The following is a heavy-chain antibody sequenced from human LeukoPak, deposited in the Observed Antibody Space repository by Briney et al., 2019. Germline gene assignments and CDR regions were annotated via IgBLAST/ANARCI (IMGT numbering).Heavy chain of an antibody. D-gene: IGHD1-26*01. Sequence: SETLSLTCTVSGGSISSYYWSWIRQPPGKGLEWIGYIYYSGSTNYNPSLKSRVTISVDTSKNQFSLKLSSVTAAGTAVYYCARVGLSSGSYYYYYYYMDVWGKGTTVTVSS. V-gene: IGHV4-59*08. CDR1: GGSISSYY. CDR3: ARVGLSSGSYYYYYYYMDV. J-gene: IGHJ6*03. CDR2: IYYSGST.